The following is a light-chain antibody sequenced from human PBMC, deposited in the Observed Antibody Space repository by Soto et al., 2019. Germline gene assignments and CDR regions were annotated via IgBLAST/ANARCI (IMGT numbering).Light chain of an antibody. CDR3: QQYNGGPPRT. J-gene: IGKJ2*01. CDR1: QSVGSN. Sequence: EIVMAQSPATLSVSPGERATLSCRATQSVGSNLAWYQQKRGQAPRLLIYGASTRATGVPARFSGSGSGTEFTLTISILQAEDFAVYYCQQYNGGPPRTFGQGTKL. CDR2: GAS. V-gene: IGKV3-15*01.